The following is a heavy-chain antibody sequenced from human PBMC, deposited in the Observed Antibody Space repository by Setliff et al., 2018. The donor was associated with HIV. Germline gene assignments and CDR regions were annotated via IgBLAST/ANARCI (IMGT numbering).Heavy chain of an antibody. CDR3: AKVHYYGSGNYYRIFDY. J-gene: IGHJ4*02. CDR1: GFTFSTYA. V-gene: IGHV3-23*01. D-gene: IGHD3-10*01. Sequence: PGGSLRLSCAASGFTFSTYAMTWVRQAPGKGLEWVSSISSSGGTTYFADTVKGRFTISRDNSKNTLYLQMDSLRAEDTAVYYCAKVHYYGSGNYYRIFDYWGQGTLVTVSS. CDR2: ISSSGGTT.